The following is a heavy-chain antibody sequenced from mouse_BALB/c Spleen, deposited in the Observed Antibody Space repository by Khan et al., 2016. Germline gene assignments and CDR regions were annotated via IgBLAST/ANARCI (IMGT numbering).Heavy chain of an antibody. CDR3: ARGDGSSYRFAY. Sequence: QIQLVQSGPELKKPGETVKISCKASGYTFTNYGMNWVKQAPGKGLKWMGWINTYTGEPTYADDFKGRFAFSLETSASTAYLQINNLKNEDMATXFCARGDGSSYRFAYWGQGTLVTVSA. J-gene: IGHJ3*01. D-gene: IGHD1-1*01. CDR1: GYTFTNYG. V-gene: IGHV9-1*02. CDR2: INTYTGEP.